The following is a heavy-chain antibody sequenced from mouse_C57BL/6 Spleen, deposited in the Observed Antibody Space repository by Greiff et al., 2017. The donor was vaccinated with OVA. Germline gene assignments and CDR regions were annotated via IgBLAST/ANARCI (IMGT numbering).Heavy chain of an antibody. V-gene: IGHV1-26*01. Sequence: EVKLQQSGPELVKPGASVKISCKASGYTFTDYYMNWVKQSHGKSLEWIGDINPNNGGTSYNQKFKGKATLTVDKSSSTAYMELRSLTSEDSAVYYCARGIWVLDSSGSLFAYWGQGTLVTVSA. CDR2: INPNNGGT. D-gene: IGHD3-2*02. CDR3: ARGIWVLDSSGSLFAY. J-gene: IGHJ3*01. CDR1: GYTFTDYY.